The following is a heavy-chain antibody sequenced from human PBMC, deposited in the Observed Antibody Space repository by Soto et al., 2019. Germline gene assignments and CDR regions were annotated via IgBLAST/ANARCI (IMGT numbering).Heavy chain of an antibody. D-gene: IGHD2-15*01. V-gene: IGHV4-39*01. CDR1: GGSMSSRSYY. CDR3: AKLLGGVTEAIDYFDY. CDR2: IYYSGST. Sequence: PSETLSLTCTVSGGSMSSRSYYWGWIRQPPGKGLEWIGSIYYSGSTYYNPSLKSRITMSVDTSKNQFSLKLSSVTAADTAVYYCAKLLGGVTEAIDYFDYWGQGTLVTVSS. J-gene: IGHJ4*02.